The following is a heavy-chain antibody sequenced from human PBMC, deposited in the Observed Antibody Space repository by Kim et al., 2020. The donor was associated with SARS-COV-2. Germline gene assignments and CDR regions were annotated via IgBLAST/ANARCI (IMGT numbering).Heavy chain of an antibody. CDR2: INHSGST. V-gene: IGHV4-34*01. J-gene: IGHJ3*02. CDR3: ARGLPMATIRAFDI. CDR1: GGSFSGYY. D-gene: IGHD5-12*01. Sequence: SETLSLTCAVYGGSFSGYYWSWIRQPPGKGLEWIGEINHSGSTNYNPSLKSRVTISVDTSKNQFSLKLSSVTAADTAVYYCARGLPMATIRAFDIWGQGTMVTVSS.